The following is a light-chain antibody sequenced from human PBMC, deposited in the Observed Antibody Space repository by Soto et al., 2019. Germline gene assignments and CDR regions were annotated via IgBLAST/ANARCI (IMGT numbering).Light chain of an antibody. CDR1: QSISSW. CDR2: DAS. CDR3: QQYNTHSKT. V-gene: IGKV1-5*01. Sequence: DIQMTQSPSTLSASVGDSVTITCRASQSISSWLAWYQQKPGKAPNLLIYDASSLESGVPSRFSGSGSGTEFTLTISSLQPDDFATYYCQQYNTHSKTFGQGTKVEIK. J-gene: IGKJ1*01.